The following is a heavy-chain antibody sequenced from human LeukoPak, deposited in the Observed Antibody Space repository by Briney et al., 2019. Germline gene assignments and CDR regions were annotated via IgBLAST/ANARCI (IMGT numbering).Heavy chain of an antibody. J-gene: IGHJ4*02. CDR3: ARAIAVAEGY. CDR2: ISGGSGYI. CDR1: GFTFSLYA. V-gene: IGHV3-21*01. D-gene: IGHD6-19*01. Sequence: GGSLRLSCAASGFTFSLYAMNWVRQAPGKGLEWVSYISGGSGYIYYADSVKGRFTISRDNAKNSLYLQMNSLRAEDTAVYYCARAIAVAEGYWGQGTLVTVSS.